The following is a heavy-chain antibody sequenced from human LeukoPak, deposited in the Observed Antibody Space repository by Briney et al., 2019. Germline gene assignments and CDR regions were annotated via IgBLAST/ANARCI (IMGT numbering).Heavy chain of an antibody. V-gene: IGHV3-23*01. Sequence: GGSLILSCAASGFTFSSWSMSWARQAPGKGLEWVSAISSTGGSTYYADSVKGRFTISRDNSKTTLYPQMNSLRAEDTAVYYCAKDLSELRSSAVDVWGQGTMVTVSS. CDR3: AKDLSELRSSAVDV. J-gene: IGHJ3*01. CDR2: ISSTGGST. CDR1: GFTFSSWS. D-gene: IGHD5-12*01.